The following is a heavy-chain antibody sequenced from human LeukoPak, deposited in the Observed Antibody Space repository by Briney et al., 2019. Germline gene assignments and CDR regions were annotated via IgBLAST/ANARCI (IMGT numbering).Heavy chain of an antibody. CDR2: INPNSGGT. Sequence: ASVKVSCKASGYTFTDYFMHWVRQAPGQGLEWMGWINPNSGGTNYAQKFQGRVTMTRDTSISTAYMELSSLRSDDTAVYYCARVAEVHPNWFDPWGQGTLVTVSS. CDR3: ARVAEVHPNWFDP. CDR1: GYTFTDYF. V-gene: IGHV1-2*02. J-gene: IGHJ5*02.